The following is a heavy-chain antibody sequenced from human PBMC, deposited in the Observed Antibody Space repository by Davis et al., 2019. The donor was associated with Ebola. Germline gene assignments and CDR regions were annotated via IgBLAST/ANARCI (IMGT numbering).Heavy chain of an antibody. J-gene: IGHJ4*02. CDR3: ASEDAGMAYFDY. CDR2: ISYDGSNK. Sequence: PGGSLRLSCAASGFTFSSYAMHWVRQAPGKGLEWVAVISYDGSNKYYADSVKGRFTISRDNSKNTLYLQINSLRTEDTAVYYCASEDAGMAYFDYWGQGTLVTVSS. CDR1: GFTFSSYA. V-gene: IGHV3-30*04. D-gene: IGHD5-18*01.